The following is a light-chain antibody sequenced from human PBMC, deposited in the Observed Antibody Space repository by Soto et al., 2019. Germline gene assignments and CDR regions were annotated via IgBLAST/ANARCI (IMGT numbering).Light chain of an antibody. CDR3: QQYGSSLT. Sequence: VLTQSPATLSLSPGERATLSCRASQSVSSYLAWYQQKPGQAPRLLIYGASSRATGIPDRFSGSGSGTDFTLTISRLEPEDFAVYYCQQYGSSLTFGPGTKVNIK. CDR1: QSVSSY. V-gene: IGKV3-20*01. CDR2: GAS. J-gene: IGKJ3*01.